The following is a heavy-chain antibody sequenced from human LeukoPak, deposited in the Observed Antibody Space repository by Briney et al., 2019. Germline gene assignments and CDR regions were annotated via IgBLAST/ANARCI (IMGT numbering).Heavy chain of an antibody. V-gene: IGHV1-24*01. CDR1: GYTLTELS. D-gene: IGHD3-3*01. J-gene: IGHJ4*02. CDR3: ATGVFRFLVDY. Sequence: EASVKVSCKVSGYTLTELSMHWVRQAPGKGLEWMGGFDPEDGETIYAQKFQGRVTVTEDTSTDTAYMELSSLRSEDTAVYYCATGVFRFLVDYWGQGTLVTVSS. CDR2: FDPEDGET.